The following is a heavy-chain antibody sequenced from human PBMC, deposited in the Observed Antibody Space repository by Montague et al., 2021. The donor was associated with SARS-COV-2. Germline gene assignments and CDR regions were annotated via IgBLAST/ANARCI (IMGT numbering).Heavy chain of an antibody. V-gene: IGHV4-34*01. CDR2: INHGGST. J-gene: IGHJ6*03. D-gene: IGHD3-10*01. CDR1: GTSFSGYY. Sequence: ETLSLTCAVHGTSFSGYYWNWIRQPPGKGLEWIGEINHGGSTKYSPSLKSRLTISADTSKNQFSLKLTSVAAADTAVYYCARLGDGVVPSPILGVGPYYSYYYMDVWGRGTTVTVSS. CDR3: ARLGDGVVPSPILGVGPYYSYYYMDV.